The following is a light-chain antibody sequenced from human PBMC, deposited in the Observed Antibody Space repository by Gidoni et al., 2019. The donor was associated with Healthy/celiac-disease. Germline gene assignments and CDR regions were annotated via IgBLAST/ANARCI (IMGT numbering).Light chain of an antibody. J-gene: IGKJ1*01. CDR1: QSLVYSDGNHY. CDR3: MQGTHWPLTWT. V-gene: IGKV2-30*01. Sequence: DVVMTQSPLSLPVTLGQPASISCRSSQSLVYSDGNHYLNWFQQRPGQSPRRLNYKVSNRDSGVPDRFSGKGSGTDFTLKISRVEAGDVGVYYCMQGTHWPLTWTFGQGTKVEIK. CDR2: KVS.